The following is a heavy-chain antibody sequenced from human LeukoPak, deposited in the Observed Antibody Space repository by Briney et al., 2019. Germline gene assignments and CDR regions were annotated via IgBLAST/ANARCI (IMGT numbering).Heavy chain of an antibody. CDR2: VYYTGST. J-gene: IGHJ4*02. D-gene: IGHD3-22*01. V-gene: IGHV4-59*08. Sequence: TSETLSLTCTVSGGSIGNYYWTWIRQPPGKGLEWIGYVYYTGSTNYNPSLKSRVTISVDTSKNHFSLKLSSVTAADTAVYYCARQLATRSYYDSSGYEPYYFDYWGQGTLVTVSS. CDR3: ARQLATRSYYDSSGYEPYYFDY. CDR1: GGSIGNYY.